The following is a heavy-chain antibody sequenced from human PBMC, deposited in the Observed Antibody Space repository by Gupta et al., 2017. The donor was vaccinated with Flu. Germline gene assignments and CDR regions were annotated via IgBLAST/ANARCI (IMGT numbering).Heavy chain of an antibody. CDR2: VSYDGSNK. CDR3: AKEDEVCSSFEYCHR. D-gene: IGHD6-13*01. CDR1: SYG. Sequence: SYGMHWVRQAPGKGLEWVAVVSYDGSNKYYAYFVNGRFTISRDNSKNTLYLQMNSLRADDTAVYYCAKEDEVCSSFEYCHRWGQGSLVTVSS. V-gene: IGHV3-30*18. J-gene: IGHJ1*01.